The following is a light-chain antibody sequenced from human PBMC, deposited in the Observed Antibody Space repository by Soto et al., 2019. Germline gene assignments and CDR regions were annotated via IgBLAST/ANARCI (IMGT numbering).Light chain of an antibody. Sequence: DIVMTQSPATLSVSPGERATLSCRASQSVNSNLAWYQQKPGQAPRLLIYGASTRATGIPASFIGNGSGTEFTLTASSLQPEDFAVYYCRQYNNWPFTFGPGTKVDIK. CDR2: GAS. CDR1: QSVNSN. CDR3: RQYNNWPFT. V-gene: IGKV3-15*01. J-gene: IGKJ3*01.